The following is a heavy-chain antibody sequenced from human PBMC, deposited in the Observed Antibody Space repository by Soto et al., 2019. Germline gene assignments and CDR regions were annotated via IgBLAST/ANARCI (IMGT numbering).Heavy chain of an antibody. CDR3: ARDRRGGWSRH. D-gene: IGHD6-19*01. CDR2: ISTYNGNS. V-gene: IGHV1-18*01. Sequence: QVQLVQSGAEVKKPGASVRVSCKASGYTFTSYGISWVRQAPGQGLEWMGWISTYNGNSNYAQELQGRVTMTTDTSTSTAYMELRGLRSDDTAVYYCARDRRGGWSRHWGQGTLVTVSA. CDR1: GYTFTSYG. J-gene: IGHJ4*02.